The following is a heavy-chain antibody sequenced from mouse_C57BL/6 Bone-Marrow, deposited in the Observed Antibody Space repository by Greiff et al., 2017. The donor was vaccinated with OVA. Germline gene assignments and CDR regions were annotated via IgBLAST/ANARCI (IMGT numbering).Heavy chain of an antibody. J-gene: IGHJ3*01. Sequence: VQLQESGAELVRPGTSVKVSCKASGYAFTNYLIEWVKQRPGQGLEWIGVINPGSGGTNYNEKFKGKATLTADKSSSTAYMQLSSLTSEDSAVYFCARWGYPFAYWGQGTLVTVSA. CDR1: GYAFTNYL. V-gene: IGHV1-54*01. D-gene: IGHD2-2*01. CDR2: INPGSGGT. CDR3: ARWGYPFAY.